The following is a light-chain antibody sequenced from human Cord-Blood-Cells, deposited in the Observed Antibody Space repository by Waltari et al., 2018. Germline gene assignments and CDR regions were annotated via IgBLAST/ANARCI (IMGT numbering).Light chain of an antibody. J-gene: IGLJ1*01. CDR3: SSYTSSSTLV. CDR1: SSDVGGYNY. Sequence: QSALTQPASVSGSPGQSITISCTGTSSDVGGYNYVSWYHPHPGQAPKLMIYDVSNRPSGVSNRFSGSKSGNTASLTISGLQAEDEADYYCSSYTSSSTLVFGTGTKVTVL. V-gene: IGLV2-14*03. CDR2: DVS.